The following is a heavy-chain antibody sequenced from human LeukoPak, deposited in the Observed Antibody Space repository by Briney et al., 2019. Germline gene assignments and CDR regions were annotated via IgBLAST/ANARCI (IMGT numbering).Heavy chain of an antibody. CDR3: ARAGYYDILTGYHTPLFDY. CDR1: GFTFSSYG. V-gene: IGHV3-30*03. Sequence: PGRSLRLSCAASGFTFSSYGMHWVRQAPGKGLEWVAVISYDGSNKYYADSVKGRFTISRDNSKNTLYLQMNSLRAEDTAVYYCARAGYYDILTGYHTPLFDYWGQGTLVTVSS. J-gene: IGHJ4*02. CDR2: ISYDGSNK. D-gene: IGHD3-9*01.